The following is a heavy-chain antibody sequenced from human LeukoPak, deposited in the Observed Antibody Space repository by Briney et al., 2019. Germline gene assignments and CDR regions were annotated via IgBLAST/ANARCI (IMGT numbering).Heavy chain of an antibody. CDR1: GFVFNNFW. CDR2: ITSDGSIT. J-gene: IGHJ3*02. Sequence: PGGSLRLSCAASGFVFNNFWMHWVRQVPGKRPEWLAHITSDGSITIYADSVTGRFRISRDNARNTVSLQMNNLRVDDTAVYFRARDRWGERAFDTWGQGTMVTVSS. V-gene: IGHV3-74*01. D-gene: IGHD7-27*01. CDR3: ARDRWGERAFDT.